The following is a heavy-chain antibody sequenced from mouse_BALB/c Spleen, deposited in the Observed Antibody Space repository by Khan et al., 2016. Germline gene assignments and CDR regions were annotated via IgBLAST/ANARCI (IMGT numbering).Heavy chain of an antibody. CDR1: GYTFTSYV. Sequence: VQLKESGPELVKPGASVKMSSKASGYTFTSYVMHWVKQKPGQGLEWIGYINPYNDGTKYNEKFKGKATLTSDKSSSTAYMELSSLTSEDSAVYYCARSTMSTFFDYWGQGTTLTVSS. CDR3: ARSTMSTFFDY. CDR2: INPYNDGT. V-gene: IGHV1S136*01. D-gene: IGHD2-4*01. J-gene: IGHJ2*01.